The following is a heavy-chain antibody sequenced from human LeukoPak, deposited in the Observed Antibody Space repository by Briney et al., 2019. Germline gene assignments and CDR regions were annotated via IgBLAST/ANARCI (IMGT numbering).Heavy chain of an antibody. CDR2: ISSSSSYI. Sequence: PGGSLRLSCAASGFTFSSYAMSWVRQAPGKGLEWVSSISSSSSYIFYTDSVKGRFTISRDNAKNSLYLQMNSLRAEDTAIYYCARDRSHSNYDYWGQGTLVTVSS. J-gene: IGHJ4*02. CDR1: GFTFSSYA. V-gene: IGHV3-21*01. D-gene: IGHD4-11*01. CDR3: ARDRSHSNYDY.